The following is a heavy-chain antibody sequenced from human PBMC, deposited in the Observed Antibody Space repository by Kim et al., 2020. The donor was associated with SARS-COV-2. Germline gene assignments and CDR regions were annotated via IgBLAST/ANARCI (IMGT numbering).Heavy chain of an antibody. J-gene: IGHJ5*02. CDR3: ARVPRIAVAGGLREWTYNWFDP. V-gene: IGHV3-30-3*01. D-gene: IGHD6-19*01. CDR2: ISYDGSNK. CDR1: GFTFSSYA. Sequence: GGSLRLSCAASGFTFSSYAMHWVRQAPGKGLEWVAVISYDGSNKYYADSVKGRFTISRDNSKNTLYLQMNSLRAEDTAVYYCARVPRIAVAGGLREWTYNWFDPWGQGTLVTVSS.